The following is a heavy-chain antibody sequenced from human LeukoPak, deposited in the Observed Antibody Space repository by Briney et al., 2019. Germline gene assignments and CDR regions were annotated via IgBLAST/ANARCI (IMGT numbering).Heavy chain of an antibody. D-gene: IGHD4-23*01. Sequence: GGSLRLSCAASGFTFSSNAMSWVRQVPGKGLEWVSAISGSSSSGRTFYADSVKGRFTISRDNSKNTLYLQMNSLRAEDTAIYYCAKMRWELNYFDYWGQGTLVTVSS. V-gene: IGHV3-23*01. CDR2: ISGSSSSGRT. CDR3: AKMRWELNYFDY. J-gene: IGHJ4*02. CDR1: GFTFSSNA.